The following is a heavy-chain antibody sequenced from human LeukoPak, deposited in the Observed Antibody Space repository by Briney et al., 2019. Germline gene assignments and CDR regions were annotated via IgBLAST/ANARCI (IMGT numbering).Heavy chain of an antibody. Sequence: SETLSLTCTVSGGSISSYYWSWIRQPPGKGLEWIGYIYHSGSTNYNPSLKSRVTISVDTSKNQFSLKLSSVTAADTAVYYCARRIAVAGTVNWFDPWGQGTLVTVSS. D-gene: IGHD6-19*01. J-gene: IGHJ5*02. V-gene: IGHV4-59*08. CDR1: GGSISSYY. CDR2: IYHSGST. CDR3: ARRIAVAGTVNWFDP.